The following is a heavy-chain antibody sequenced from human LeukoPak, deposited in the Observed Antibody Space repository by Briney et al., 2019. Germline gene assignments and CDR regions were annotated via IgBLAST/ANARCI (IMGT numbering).Heavy chain of an antibody. CDR1: VYTFTGYY. D-gene: IGHD3-10*01. Sequence: GASVKVSCKASVYTFTGYYLHWGRQAPGQGLEWMGWINPNSGGTNYAQKFQDRVTMTRDTSISTAYMELSRLKSDDTAVYYCAREHPSGGYLRDPCPLDYWGQGILVTVSS. J-gene: IGHJ4*02. CDR3: AREHPSGGYLRDPCPLDY. V-gene: IGHV1-2*02. CDR2: INPNSGGT.